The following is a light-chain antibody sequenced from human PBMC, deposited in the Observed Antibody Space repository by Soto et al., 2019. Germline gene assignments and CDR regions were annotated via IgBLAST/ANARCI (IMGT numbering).Light chain of an antibody. CDR2: GAS. CDR1: QSVMSNY. J-gene: IGKJ1*01. Sequence: EVVLTQSPGSLSLSPGERATLXXRASQSVMSNYLSWYQQRPGQAPRLXXYGASTRAAGIPDRFSGSGSGTEFTLTISSLQPDDFATYYCQQYNSYSPWTFGQGTKVDIK. CDR3: QQYNSYSPWT. V-gene: IGKV3-20*01.